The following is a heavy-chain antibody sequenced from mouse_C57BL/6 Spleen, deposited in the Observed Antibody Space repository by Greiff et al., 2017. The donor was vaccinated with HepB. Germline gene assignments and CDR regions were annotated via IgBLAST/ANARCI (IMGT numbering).Heavy chain of an antibody. V-gene: IGHV5-17*01. J-gene: IGHJ4*01. D-gene: IGHD1-1*01. CDR3: ALLRYYYAMDY. Sequence: EVKLVESGGGLVKPGGSLKLPCAASGFTFSDYGMHWVRQAPEKGLEWVAYISSGSSTIYYADTVKGRFTNSRDNAKNTLFLQMTSLRSEDTAMYYCALLRYYYAMDYWGQGTSVTVSS. CDR1: GFTFSDYG. CDR2: ISSGSSTI.